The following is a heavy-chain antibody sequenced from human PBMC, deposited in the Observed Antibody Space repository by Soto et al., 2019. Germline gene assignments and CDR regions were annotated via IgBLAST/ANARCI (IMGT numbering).Heavy chain of an antibody. D-gene: IGHD1-20*01. J-gene: IGHJ6*02. Sequence: GGSLRLSCAASGFTFSSYDMHWVRQATGKGLEWVSAIGTAGDTYYPGSVKGRFTISRENAKNSLYLQMSSLRAGDTAVYYCARGGGRYGMDVWGQGTTVTVSS. CDR3: ARGGGRYGMDV. CDR1: GFTFSSYD. V-gene: IGHV3-13*01. CDR2: IGTAGDT.